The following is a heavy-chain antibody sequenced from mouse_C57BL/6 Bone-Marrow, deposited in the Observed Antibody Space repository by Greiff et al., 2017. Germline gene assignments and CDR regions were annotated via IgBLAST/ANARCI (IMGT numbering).Heavy chain of an antibody. V-gene: IGHV1-80*01. CDR1: GYAFSSYW. D-gene: IGHD1-1*01. J-gene: IGHJ2*01. CDR3: ARSYYGSCFDY. Sequence: QVQLKESGAELVKPGASVKISCKASGYAFSSYWMNWVKQRPGKGLEWIGQIYPGDGDTNYNGKFKGKATLTADKSSSTAYMQLSSLTSEDSAVYFWARSYYGSCFDYWGQGTTLTVSS. CDR2: IYPGDGDT.